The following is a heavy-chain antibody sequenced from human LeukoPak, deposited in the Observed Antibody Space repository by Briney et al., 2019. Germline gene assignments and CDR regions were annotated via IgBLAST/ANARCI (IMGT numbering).Heavy chain of an antibody. CDR2: IHHSGSS. V-gene: IGHV4-31*03. CDR3: ARGGNRFGGFYFDY. D-gene: IGHD3-10*01. J-gene: IGHJ4*02. CDR1: GGSISSGSYY. Sequence: PSETLSLTCTVTGGSISSGSYYWGWIRQPPGKGLESIGFIHHSGSSRHNPSLKDRVAISVDASRKQFALRLSSVTAADTAIYYCARGGNRFGGFYFDYWGQGIQVIVSS.